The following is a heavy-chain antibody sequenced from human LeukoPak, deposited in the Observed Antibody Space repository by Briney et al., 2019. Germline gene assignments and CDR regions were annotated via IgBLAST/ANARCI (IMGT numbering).Heavy chain of an antibody. D-gene: IGHD3-22*01. CDR1: GYTFTGYH. Sequence: ASVTVSCTASGYTFTGYHMHWVRQAPGQGLEWMGCINPKSGATNYTQKFQGRVTMTRDTAISTAYMELRRLTSEDTAVYYGARGWALDFAGYYFALGYWGEGTLVTVSS. CDR3: ARGWALDFAGYYFALGY. J-gene: IGHJ4*02. V-gene: IGHV1-2*02. CDR2: INPKSGAT.